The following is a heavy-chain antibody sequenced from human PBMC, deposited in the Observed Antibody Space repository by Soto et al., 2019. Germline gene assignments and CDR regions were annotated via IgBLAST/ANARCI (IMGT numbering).Heavy chain of an antibody. J-gene: IGHJ3*02. Sequence: ASVKVSCKASGGTFSSYAISWVRQAPGQGLEWMGGIIPIFGTANYAQKFQGRVTITADESTSTAYMELSSLRSEDTAVYYFASLLSHGYGSSTSCYRLSSSWYRAFDIWGQGTMVTV. CDR3: ASLLSHGYGSSTSCYRLSSSWYRAFDI. CDR1: GGTFSSYA. V-gene: IGHV1-69*13. CDR2: IIPIFGTA. D-gene: IGHD2-2*01.